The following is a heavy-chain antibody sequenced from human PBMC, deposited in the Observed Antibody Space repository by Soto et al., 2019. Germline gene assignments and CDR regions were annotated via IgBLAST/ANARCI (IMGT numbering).Heavy chain of an antibody. CDR2: ISSSSSYT. V-gene: IGHV3-11*06. D-gene: IGHD3-22*01. Sequence: GGSLRLSCAASGFTFSDYYMSWIRQAPGKGLEWVSYISSSSSYTNYADSVKGRFTISRDNAKNSLYLQMNSLRAEDTAVYYCARSITMMRNYYFDYWGQGTLVTVSS. CDR1: GFTFSDYY. CDR3: ARSITMMRNYYFDY. J-gene: IGHJ4*02.